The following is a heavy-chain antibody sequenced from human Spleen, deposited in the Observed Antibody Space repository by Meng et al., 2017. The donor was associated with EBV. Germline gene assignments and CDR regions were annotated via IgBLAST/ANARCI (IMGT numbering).Heavy chain of an antibody. J-gene: IGHJ4*02. CDR1: GFTFISYW. CDR3: SRDLVGSDDD. D-gene: IGHD6-25*01. CDR2: INEDGGIT. Sequence: GPLAEAGGALVQPGGSLRLSCAASGFTFISYWMHWVRQVPGKGLVWVSRINEDGGITTYADSVKGRFTIFRDNTKNTLYLQMNSLRAEDTAVYFCSRDLVGSDDDWGQGTLVTVSS. V-gene: IGHV3-74*01.